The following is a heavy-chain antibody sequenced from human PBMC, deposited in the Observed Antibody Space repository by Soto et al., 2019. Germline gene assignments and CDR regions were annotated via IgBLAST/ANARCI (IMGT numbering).Heavy chain of an antibody. J-gene: IGHJ4*02. CDR1: GFTFSSYS. D-gene: IGHD6-13*01. Sequence: EVQLVESGGGLVQPGGSLRLSCAASGFTFSSYSMHWVRQAPGKGLEWVSYISSSSSTIYYADSVKGRFTISRDNAKNSLYLQMNSLRDEDTVLYYCARRTTDSSSLYKSSTYFDYWGQGTLVTVAT. V-gene: IGHV3-48*02. CDR3: ARRTTDSSSLYKSSTYFDY. CDR2: ISSSSSTI.